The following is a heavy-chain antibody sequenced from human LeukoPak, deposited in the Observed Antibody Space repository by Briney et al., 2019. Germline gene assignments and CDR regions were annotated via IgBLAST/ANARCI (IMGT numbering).Heavy chain of an antibody. CDR3: ARDQVGYDSSGYCFDY. CDR1: GDSISSGDYY. V-gene: IGHV4-61*02. J-gene: IGHJ4*02. CDR2: ISSSGST. Sequence: SQTLSLTCTVSGDSISSGDYYWGWLRQPAGRGLEWIGRISSSGSTNYNPSLKSRVTISVDTSKKQFCLKLSSVTAADTAVYYCARDQVGYDSSGYCFDYWGQGTLVTVSS. D-gene: IGHD3-22*01.